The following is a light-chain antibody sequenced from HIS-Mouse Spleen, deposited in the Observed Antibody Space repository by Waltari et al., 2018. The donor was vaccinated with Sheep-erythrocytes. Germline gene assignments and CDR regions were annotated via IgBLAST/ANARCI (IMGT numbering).Light chain of an antibody. CDR1: SSDVGGYNS. CDR3: SSYTSSSTWV. V-gene: IGLV2-14*01. J-gene: IGLJ3*02. CDR2: EVS. Sequence: QSALTQPASVSGSPGQSITLSCTRTSSDVGGYNSVSWYQQHPGKAPKLMIYEVSNRPSRVSNRFSGSKSGNTASLTISGLQAEDEADYYCSSYTSSSTWVFGGGTKLTVL.